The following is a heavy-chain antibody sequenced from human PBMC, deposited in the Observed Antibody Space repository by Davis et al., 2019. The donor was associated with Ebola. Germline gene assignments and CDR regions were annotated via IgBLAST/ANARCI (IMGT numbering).Heavy chain of an antibody. Sequence: SETLSLTCTVSGGSISSGGYYWSWIRQHPGKGLEWIGYIYYSGSTYYNPSLKSRLTISGDTSKSQFSLRLSSVTAADTAVYYCARWGSTNSRLGVAFDIWGQGTMVTVSS. CDR1: GGSISSGGYY. CDR3: ARWGSTNSRLGVAFDI. V-gene: IGHV4-31*03. CDR2: IYYSGST. J-gene: IGHJ3*02. D-gene: IGHD2-2*01.